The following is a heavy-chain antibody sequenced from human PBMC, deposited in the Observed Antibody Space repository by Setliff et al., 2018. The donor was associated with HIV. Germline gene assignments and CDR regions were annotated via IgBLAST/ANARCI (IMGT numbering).Heavy chain of an antibody. CDR3: ASLDGSESPYIYYYYMDV. D-gene: IGHD3-10*01. CDR1: GGSISSNNYF. Sequence: SETLSLTCTVSGGSISSNNYFWGWIRQPPEKGLEWIGSIYYSGSTYYNPSLKSRVTISIDTSRNQFSLKLSSVTAADTAVYYCASLDGSESPYIYYYYMDVWGKGTAVTVSS. J-gene: IGHJ6*03. V-gene: IGHV4-39*01. CDR2: IYYSGST.